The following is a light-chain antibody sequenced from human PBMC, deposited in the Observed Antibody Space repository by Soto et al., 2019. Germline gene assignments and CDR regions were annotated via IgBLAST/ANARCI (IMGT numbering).Light chain of an antibody. CDR3: QQRNSWPPIT. Sequence: EIVLTQSPGTLSLSPGERAPLSCRASQSVRTYLAWYQVKPGQAPRLLIYDASSRASGVPARFSGSGSGTDFTLTISSLEPEDFALYYCQQRNSWPPITFGQGTRLEIK. J-gene: IGKJ5*01. CDR2: DAS. CDR1: QSVRTY. V-gene: IGKV3-11*01.